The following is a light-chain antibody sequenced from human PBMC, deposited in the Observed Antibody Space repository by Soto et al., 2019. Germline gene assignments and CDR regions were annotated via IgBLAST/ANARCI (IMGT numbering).Light chain of an antibody. J-gene: IGLJ1*01. CDR1: NSNIASRY. CDR2: RNS. CDR3: AAWDDSLGHYV. Sequence: SVLIQQPPASGTPGQHVTLSCSGGNSNIASRYGYWYRQLPGTAPKPLIYRNSQRPSGFPGRFSGSRSGTSASRAISGLRPEDEADYYCAAWDDSLGHYVFGTGTKSPS. V-gene: IGLV1-47*01.